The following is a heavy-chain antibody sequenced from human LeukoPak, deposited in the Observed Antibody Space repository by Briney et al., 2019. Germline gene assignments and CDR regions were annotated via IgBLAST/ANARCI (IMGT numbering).Heavy chain of an antibody. CDR1: GYSLTDLS. CDR3: AKSHGDYGLLDY. J-gene: IGHJ4*02. V-gene: IGHV1-24*01. D-gene: IGHD4-17*01. Sequence: ASVKVSCKVSGYSLTDLSLHWVRQAPGKGLECMGGFDPEDGEPIYAQKFQGRLFMTEDTSKDTGYMELRTLRSEDTALYYCAKSHGDYGLLDYWGQGTLVTVSS. CDR2: FDPEDGEP.